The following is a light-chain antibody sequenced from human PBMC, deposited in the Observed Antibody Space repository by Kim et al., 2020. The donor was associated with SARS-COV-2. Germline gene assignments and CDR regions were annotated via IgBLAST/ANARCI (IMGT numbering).Light chain of an antibody. CDR2: DVS. Sequence: ASGGDRVTITCQASQDIRKYFNWYQQKPGKAPKLLIYDVSNLEIGVPSRFSGSGSGTHFTFTISSLQPEDVATYYCQQSDNLPLTFGPGTKVDIK. J-gene: IGKJ3*01. CDR1: QDIRKY. CDR3: QQSDNLPLT. V-gene: IGKV1-33*01.